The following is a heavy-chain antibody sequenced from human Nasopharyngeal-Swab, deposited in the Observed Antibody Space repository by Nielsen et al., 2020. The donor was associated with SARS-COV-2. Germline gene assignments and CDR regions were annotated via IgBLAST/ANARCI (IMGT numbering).Heavy chain of an antibody. CDR1: QFTFSAYS. J-gene: IGHJ4*02. CDR3: ARAVAGATDY. D-gene: IGHD1-26*01. CDR2: ISSSSDNT. Sequence: GGSLRLSCAASQFTFSAYSMNWVRQAPGKGLEWVAYISSSSDNTYYADSVKGRFTISRDNARNPIFLRMNSLRVEDTAIYFCARAVAGATDYWGQGTLVTVSS. V-gene: IGHV3-48*04.